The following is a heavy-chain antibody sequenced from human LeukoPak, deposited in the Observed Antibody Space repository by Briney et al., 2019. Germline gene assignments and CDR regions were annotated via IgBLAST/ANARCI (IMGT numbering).Heavy chain of an antibody. D-gene: IGHD3-22*01. CDR1: GITFSSYS. CDR2: ISSSSSYI. CDR3: ARGGIVVVILSD. Sequence: PGGSLRLSCAASGITFSSYSMNWVRQAPGKGLEWVSSISSSSSYIYYADSVKGRFTISRDNAKNSLYLQMNSLRAEDTAVYYCARGGIVVVILSDWGQGTLVTVSS. J-gene: IGHJ4*02. V-gene: IGHV3-21*01.